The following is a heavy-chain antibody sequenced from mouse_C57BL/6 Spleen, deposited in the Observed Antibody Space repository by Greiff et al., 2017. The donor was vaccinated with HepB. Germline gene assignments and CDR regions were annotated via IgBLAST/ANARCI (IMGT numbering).Heavy chain of an antibody. CDR1: GYTFTSYW. D-gene: IGHD1-1*01. CDR2: IDPSDSET. J-gene: IGHJ2*01. Sequence: QVQLKQSGAELVRPGSSVKLSCKASGYTFTSYWMQWVKQRPIQGLEWIGNIDPSDSETHYNQKFKDKATLTVDKSSSTAYMQLSSLTSEDSAVYYCARGDYYGSSYYFDYWGQGTTLTVSS. V-gene: IGHV1-52*01. CDR3: ARGDYYGSSYYFDY.